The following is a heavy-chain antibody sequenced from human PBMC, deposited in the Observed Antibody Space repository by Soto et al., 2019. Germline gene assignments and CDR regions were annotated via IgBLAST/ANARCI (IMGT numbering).Heavy chain of an antibody. J-gene: IGHJ4*02. CDR3: SLLSIGY. V-gene: IGHV3-15*07. CDR2: IKSKTDGGTT. D-gene: IGHD3-3*01. CDR1: GFAFSNAW. Sequence: EVQLVESGGGLVRPGGSLRLCCAASGFAFSNAWMNWVRQAPGKGLEWVGRIKSKTDGGTTNYAPPVKDRFTISRDDSKNTLYLEINSLNTEDTAVYYCSLLSIGYWGQGTLVIVSS.